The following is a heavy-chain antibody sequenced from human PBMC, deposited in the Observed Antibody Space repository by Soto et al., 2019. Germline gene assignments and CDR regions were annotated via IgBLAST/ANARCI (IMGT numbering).Heavy chain of an antibody. D-gene: IGHD3-10*01. CDR3: AQMWFGELWHRMDV. CDR2: IIPILDVA. J-gene: IGHJ6*02. V-gene: IGHV1-69*02. CDR1: GGDFLSYT. Sequence: QLVQSGAEVKRPGSSVKVSCKASGGDFLSYTISWVRQVPGQGPEWMGTIIPILDVAKNAQKFQGRVAITADKATSTVYMELRSLRSDDTAVYYCAQMWFGELWHRMDVWGQGTTITVSS.